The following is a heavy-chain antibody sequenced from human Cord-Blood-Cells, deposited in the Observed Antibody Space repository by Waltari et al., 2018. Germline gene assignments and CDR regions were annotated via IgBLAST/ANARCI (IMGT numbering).Heavy chain of an antibody. V-gene: IGHV4-34*01. D-gene: IGHD3-9*01. J-gene: IGHJ4*02. Sequence: QVQLQQWGAGLLKPSETLSLTCAVYGGSFSGYSWSWIRQPPGKGQEWIGEINHSGSTHYNPSLKSRVTISVDTSKNQFSLKLSSVTAADTAVYYCATVNYDILTGYYKFDYWGQGTLVTVSS. CDR3: ATVNYDILTGYYKFDY. CDR2: INHSGST. CDR1: GGSFSGYS.